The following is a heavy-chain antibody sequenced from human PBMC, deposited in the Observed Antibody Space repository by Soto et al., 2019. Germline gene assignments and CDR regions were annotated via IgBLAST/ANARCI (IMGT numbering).Heavy chain of an antibody. D-gene: IGHD3-22*01. Sequence: ASVKVSCKASGGTFSSYAISWVRQAPGQGLEWMGGIIPIFGTANYAQKFQGRVTITADESTSTAYMELSSLRSEDTAVYYCARWHSSVYYPTLRNSEFLDYWGQGTLVTVSS. J-gene: IGHJ4*02. CDR3: ARWHSSVYYPTLRNSEFLDY. CDR2: IIPIFGTA. CDR1: GGTFSSYA. V-gene: IGHV1-69*13.